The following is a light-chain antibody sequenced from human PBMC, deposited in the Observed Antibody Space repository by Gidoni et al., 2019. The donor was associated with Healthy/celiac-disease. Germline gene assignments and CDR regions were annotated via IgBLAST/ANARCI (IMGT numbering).Light chain of an antibody. Sequence: SAPAPPAALPGSPGQSSPIACPGTSSDVGGYHYVSWYQQHPGNAPKLMIYEVSNRHSGVSNRFSGSKSGNTASLTISGLQAEDEADYYCSSYTSSSTPVFGGGTKLTVL. V-gene: IGLV2-14*01. CDR3: SSYTSSSTPV. J-gene: IGLJ2*01. CDR2: EVS. CDR1: SSDVGGYHY.